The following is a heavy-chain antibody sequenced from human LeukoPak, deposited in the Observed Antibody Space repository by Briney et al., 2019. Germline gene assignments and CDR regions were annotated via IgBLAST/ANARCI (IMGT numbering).Heavy chain of an antibody. J-gene: IGHJ3*02. D-gene: IGHD1-26*01. CDR1: GGSISSSSYY. CDR2: IYYSGST. CDR3: ARLYIVGATGDAFDI. Sequence: SETLSLTCTVSGGSISSSSYYWGWIRQPPGKGLEWIGSIYYSGSTYYNPSLKSRVTISVDTSKNQFSLKLSSVTAADTAVYYCARLYIVGATGDAFDIWGQGTMVTVSS. V-gene: IGHV4-39*01.